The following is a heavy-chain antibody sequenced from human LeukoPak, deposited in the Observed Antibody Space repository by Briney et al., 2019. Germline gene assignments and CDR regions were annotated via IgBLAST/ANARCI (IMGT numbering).Heavy chain of an antibody. CDR1: GYTFTNYG. V-gene: IGHV1-18*01. D-gene: IGHD3-10*01. Sequence: GASVTVSFKASGYTFTNYGISWVRQAPGQGREGMGGISAYNGKRNYAQKLQGRVTMTTDTSTSTAYMELRSLRSDHTAVYYCARVDTMVRASDYWGQGTLVTVSS. CDR2: ISAYNGKR. CDR3: ARVDTMVRASDY. J-gene: IGHJ4*02.